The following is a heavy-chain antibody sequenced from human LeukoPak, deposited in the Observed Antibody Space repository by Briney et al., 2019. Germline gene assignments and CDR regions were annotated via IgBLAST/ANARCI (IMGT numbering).Heavy chain of an antibody. CDR3: ARGCSSTSCPHRYYYYYGMDV. J-gene: IGHJ6*02. CDR1: GGTFSSYA. Sequence: ASVKVSCKASGGTFSSYAISWVRQAPGQGLEWMGGIIPIFGTANYAQKFQGRVTITADESTSTAYMELSSLRSEDTAVYYCARGCSSTSCPHRYYYYYGMDVWGQGTTVTVSS. CDR2: IIPIFGTA. D-gene: IGHD2-2*01. V-gene: IGHV1-69*13.